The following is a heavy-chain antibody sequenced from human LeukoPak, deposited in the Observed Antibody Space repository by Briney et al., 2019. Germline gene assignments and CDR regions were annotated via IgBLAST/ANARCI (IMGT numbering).Heavy chain of an antibody. CDR1: GGSISSSSYY. J-gene: IGHJ4*02. Sequence: SGTLSLICTVSGGSISSSSYYWGWIRQPPGKGLEWIGSIYYSGSTYYNPSLKSRVTISVDTSKNQFSLNLSSVTAADTAVYYCARLYYDSSGYYQICYFDYWGQGTLVTVSS. CDR2: IYYSGST. CDR3: ARLYYDSSGYYQICYFDY. V-gene: IGHV4-39*01. D-gene: IGHD3-22*01.